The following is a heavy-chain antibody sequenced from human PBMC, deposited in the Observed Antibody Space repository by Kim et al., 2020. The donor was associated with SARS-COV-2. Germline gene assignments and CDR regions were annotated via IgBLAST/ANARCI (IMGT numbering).Heavy chain of an antibody. D-gene: IGHD5-12*01. V-gene: IGHV1-69*13. Sequence: SVKVSCKASGGTFSSYAISWVRQAPGQGLEWMGGIIPIFGTANYAQKFQGRVTITADESTSTAYMELSSLRSEDTAVYYCARDLPMATMKFGFDYWGQGTLVTVSS. CDR2: IIPIFGTA. CDR3: ARDLPMATMKFGFDY. CDR1: GGTFSSYA. J-gene: IGHJ4*02.